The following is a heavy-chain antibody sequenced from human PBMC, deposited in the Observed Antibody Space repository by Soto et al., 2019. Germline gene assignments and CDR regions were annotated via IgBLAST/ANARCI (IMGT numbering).Heavy chain of an antibody. CDR1: GFTVSSNY. Sequence: EVQLVESGGGLVQPGGSLRLSCAASGFTVSSNYMSWVRQAPGKGLEWVSVIYSGGSTYYADSVKGRFTISRDNSKNTLYLQMNSLRAEDTAVYYCASRDLWSGYHLDYWGQGTLVTVSS. D-gene: IGHD3-3*01. CDR3: ASRDLWSGYHLDY. J-gene: IGHJ4*02. V-gene: IGHV3-66*01. CDR2: IYSGGST.